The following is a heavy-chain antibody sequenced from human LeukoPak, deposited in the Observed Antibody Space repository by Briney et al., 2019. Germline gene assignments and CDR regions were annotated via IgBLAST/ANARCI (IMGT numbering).Heavy chain of an antibody. D-gene: IGHD2-8*01. CDR3: AGDKNGYYYYGMDV. V-gene: IGHV3-48*02. J-gene: IGHJ6*02. Sequence: SGGSLILSCAASGFTFSSYSMNWVRQAPGKGLEWVSYISSSSSTIYYADSVKGRFTISRDNAKNSLYLQVNSLRDEDTAVYYCAGDKNGYYYYGMDVWGQGTTVTVSS. CDR1: GFTFSSYS. CDR2: ISSSSSTI.